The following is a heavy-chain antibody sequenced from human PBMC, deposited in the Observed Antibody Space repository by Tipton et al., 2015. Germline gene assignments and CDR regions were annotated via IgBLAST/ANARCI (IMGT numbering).Heavy chain of an antibody. J-gene: IGHJ6*02. CDR3: AKGGSSAPNYYGMDV. V-gene: IGHV3-7*01. CDR2: IKQDGTEK. CDR1: GFTFSTYW. D-gene: IGHD6-6*01. Sequence: GSLRLSCAASGFTFSTYWMSWVRQAPGMGLEWVANIKQDGTEKYYVDSVKGRFTISRDNAKNSLYLQMNSLRAEDTAVYYCAKGGSSAPNYYGMDVWGQGTTVTVSS.